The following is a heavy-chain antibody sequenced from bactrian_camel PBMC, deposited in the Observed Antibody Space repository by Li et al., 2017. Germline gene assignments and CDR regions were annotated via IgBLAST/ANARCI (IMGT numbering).Heavy chain of an antibody. D-gene: IGHD3*01. CDR1: GFCRTSVL. CDR3: AATSVGSLLGRSPVLTYAAYNF. CDR2: ISPRTGDK. Sequence: DVQLVESGGGLVQPGGSLRLSCAASGFCRTSVLVTWFRQSPGKEREGVAAISPRTGDKYYGDSVKDRFAISQDNDKNTLYFQLNSLTPQDTAMYYCAATSVGSLLGRSPVLTYAAYNFWSQGTQVTVS. V-gene: IGHV3S31*01. J-gene: IGHJ4*01.